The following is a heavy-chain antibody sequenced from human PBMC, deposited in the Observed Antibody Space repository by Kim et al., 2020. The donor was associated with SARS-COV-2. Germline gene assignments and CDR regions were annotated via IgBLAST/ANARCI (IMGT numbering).Heavy chain of an antibody. D-gene: IGHD3-10*01. CDR3: AKDSEVLLWFGELLYLDY. V-gene: IGHV3-30*02. J-gene: IGHJ4*02. Sequence: KGRFTISRDNSKNTLYLQMNSLRAEDTAVYYCAKDSEVLLWFGELLYLDYWGQGTLVTVSS.